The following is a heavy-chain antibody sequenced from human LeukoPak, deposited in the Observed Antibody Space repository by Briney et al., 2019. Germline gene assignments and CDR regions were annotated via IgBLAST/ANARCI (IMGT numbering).Heavy chain of an antibody. CDR1: GGSFSGYY. Sequence: SETLSLTCAVYGGSFSGYYWSWIRQPPGKGLEWIGEINHSGSTNYNPSLKSRVTISVDTSKNQFSLKLSSVTAADTAVYYCARGRGLRWRQPFDYWGQGTLVTVSS. CDR3: ARGRGLRWRQPFDY. V-gene: IGHV4-34*01. D-gene: IGHD4-23*01. CDR2: INHSGST. J-gene: IGHJ4*02.